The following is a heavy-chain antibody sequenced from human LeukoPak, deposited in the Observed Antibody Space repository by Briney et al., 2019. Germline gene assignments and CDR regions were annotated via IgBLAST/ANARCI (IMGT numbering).Heavy chain of an antibody. CDR2: IYTSGST. CDR1: GGSISSYY. V-gene: IGHV4-4*07. D-gene: IGHD3-3*01. Sequence: SETLSLTCTVSGGSISSYYWSWIRQPAGKGLEWIGRIYTSGSTNYNPSLKSRVTMSVDTSKNQFSLKLSSVTAADTAVYYCARAVKEFWSGYYTFDYWGQGTLVTVSS. CDR3: ARAVKEFWSGYYTFDY. J-gene: IGHJ4*02.